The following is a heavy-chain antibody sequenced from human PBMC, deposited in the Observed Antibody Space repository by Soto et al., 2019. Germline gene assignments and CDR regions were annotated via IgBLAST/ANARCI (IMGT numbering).Heavy chain of an antibody. CDR2: IYYSGST. CDR3: ARELPQRQGRNMDV. Sequence: SETLSLTCTVSGGSIIISSYYWGWSRQPPGKGLEWIGSIYYSGSTYYNPSLKSRVTISVDTSKNQFSLNLSSVTAADTAVYYCARELPQRQGRNMDVWGQGTTVTVSS. J-gene: IGHJ6*02. D-gene: IGHD1-1*01. V-gene: IGHV4-39*07. CDR1: GGSIIISSYY.